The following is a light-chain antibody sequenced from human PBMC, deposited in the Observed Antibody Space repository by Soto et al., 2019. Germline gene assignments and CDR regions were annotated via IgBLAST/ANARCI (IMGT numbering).Light chain of an antibody. J-gene: IGKJ5*01. V-gene: IGKV3-20*01. CDR1: QSVSSIY. CDR2: ATS. Sequence: ELVLTQSPVTLSLSPGERATLSCRASQSVSSIYLAWYQQKPGQAPSLLIYATSSRATGIPDRFSGSGSGTDFSLTISRLEPEDFAVYYCQQYGSSPITFGQGTRLEIK. CDR3: QQYGSSPIT.